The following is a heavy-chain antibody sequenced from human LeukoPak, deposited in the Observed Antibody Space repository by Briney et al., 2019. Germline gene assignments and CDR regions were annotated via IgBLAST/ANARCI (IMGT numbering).Heavy chain of an antibody. V-gene: IGHV6-1*01. J-gene: IGHJ4*02. CDR3: ARGAYFSFDY. Sequence: SQTLSLTSDISGDSVSSNSAAWNWIRQSPSRGLEWLGRTYYRSKWYNVYAASMKSRITIDPDTSKLHFALQLNSVTPEDTAVYYWARGAYFSFDYWGQGTLVTVSS. CDR2: TYYRSKWYN. CDR1: GDSVSSNSAA. D-gene: IGHD2-8*01.